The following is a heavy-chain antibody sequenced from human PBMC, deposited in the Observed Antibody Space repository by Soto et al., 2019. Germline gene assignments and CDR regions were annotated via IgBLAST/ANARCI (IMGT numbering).Heavy chain of an antibody. J-gene: IGHJ4*02. CDR1: GGSISTYY. CDR3: ARGPPYSSTWFDY. CDR2: ISYSGTT. V-gene: IGHV4-59*01. D-gene: IGHD6-13*01. Sequence: QVQLQESGPGLVKPSETLSLTCTVSGGSISTYYWTWIRQSPGKGLEWIGYISYSGTTDYNPSLTSRVTISVDTSKNQFSLNLSSVTAADPAVYYCARGPPYSSTWFDYWGQGTLVTVSS.